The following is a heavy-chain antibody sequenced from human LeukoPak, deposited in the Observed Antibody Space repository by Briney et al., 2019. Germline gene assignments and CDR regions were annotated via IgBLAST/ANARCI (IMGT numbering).Heavy chain of an antibody. CDR1: GFTFSSYA. Sequence: GGSLTLSCAASGFTFSSYAMHWVRLAPGKGLEWVALISYDGISKYYADSVKGRFTISRDNSKNTLYLHMNSLRAEDTAVFYCARDQQGEYFDYWGQGTLVTVSS. D-gene: IGHD3-10*01. CDR2: ISYDGISK. CDR3: ARDQQGEYFDY. J-gene: IGHJ4*02. V-gene: IGHV3-30*04.